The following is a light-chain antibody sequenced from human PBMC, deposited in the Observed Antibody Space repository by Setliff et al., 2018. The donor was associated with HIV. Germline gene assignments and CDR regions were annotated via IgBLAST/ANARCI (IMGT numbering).Light chain of an antibody. CDR1: SSDIGGYKS. Sequence: QSVLTQPRSVSGSPGQSVTISCTGTSSDIGGYKSVSWYQQHPGKAPKLMIYDVSNRPSGVSNRFSGSKSGNTASLTISGLQAEDEADYYCCSLTRTSSYVFGTGTKVTGL. CDR3: CSLTRTSSYV. J-gene: IGLJ1*01. V-gene: IGLV2-14*03. CDR2: DVS.